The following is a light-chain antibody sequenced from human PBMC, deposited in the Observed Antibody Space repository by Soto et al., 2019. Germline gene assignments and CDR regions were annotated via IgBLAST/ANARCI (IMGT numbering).Light chain of an antibody. CDR3: QQYGSSGWT. V-gene: IGKV3-20*01. CDR1: QSVSSSY. Sequence: EIVLTQSPGTLSLSPGERATLSCRARQSVSSSYLAWYQQKPGQAPGLLIYGASSRDTGIPDRFSGSGSGTDFTLTISRLEPEDFSVYYCQQYGSSGWTFGQGTKVEIK. J-gene: IGKJ1*01. CDR2: GAS.